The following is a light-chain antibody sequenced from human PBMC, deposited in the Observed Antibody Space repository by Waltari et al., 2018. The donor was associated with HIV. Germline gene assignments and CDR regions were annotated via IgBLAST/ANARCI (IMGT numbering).Light chain of an antibody. CDR2: EVS. CDR1: SSDVGGYND. CDR3: SSYTSSDTVV. V-gene: IGLV2-14*01. J-gene: IGLJ2*01. Sequence: QSALTQPASVSGSPGQSISISCTGTSSDVGGYNDVPWYQQHPAKAPKLVILEVSNRPSGVSNRFSGSKSGNRASLTISGLQAEDEAYYYCSSYTSSDTVVFGGGTKVTVL.